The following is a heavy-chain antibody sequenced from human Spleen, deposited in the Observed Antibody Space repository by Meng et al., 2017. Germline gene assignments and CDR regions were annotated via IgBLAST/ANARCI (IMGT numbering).Heavy chain of an antibody. D-gene: IGHD4-23*01. V-gene: IGHV6-1*01. CDR1: GDSVSSNSAA. J-gene: IGHJ4*02. CDR3: GRATVVTPGLGWFDY. Sequence: SQTLSLTCAISGDSVSSNSAAWNWIRQSPSRGLEWLGRTYYRSKWYNDYAVSVKSRITINPDTSKNQFSLQLNSVTPEDTAVYYCGRATVVTPGLGWFDYWGQGTLVTVSS. CDR2: TYYRSKWYN.